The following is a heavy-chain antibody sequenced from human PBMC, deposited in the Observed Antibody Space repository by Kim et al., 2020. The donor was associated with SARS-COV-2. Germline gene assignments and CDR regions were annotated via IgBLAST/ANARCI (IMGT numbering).Heavy chain of an antibody. J-gene: IGHJ4*02. CDR3: ARGGEVGATFLIDY. Sequence: ASVKVSCKASGYTFTGYYMHWVRQAPGQGLEWMGRINPNSGGTNYAQKFQGRVTMTRDTSISTAYMELSRLRSDDTAVYYCARGGEVGATFLIDYWGQGTLVTVSS. V-gene: IGHV1-2*06. CDR1: GYTFTGYY. D-gene: IGHD1-26*01. CDR2: INPNSGGT.